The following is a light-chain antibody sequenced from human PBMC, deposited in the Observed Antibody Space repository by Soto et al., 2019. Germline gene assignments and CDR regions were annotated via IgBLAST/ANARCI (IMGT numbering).Light chain of an antibody. J-gene: IGLJ3*02. CDR3: GSFAGTYPPSQL. Sequence: QSALTQPRSVSGSPGQSVTISCTGTNKDVGGYDYVSWYQQHPGKAPKVMIYDVTKRPSGVPDRFSGSKSGNTASLTISGLQAEDEADYDCGSFAGTYPPSQLFGAGTKLTVL. CDR1: NKDVGGYDY. CDR2: DVT. V-gene: IGLV2-11*01.